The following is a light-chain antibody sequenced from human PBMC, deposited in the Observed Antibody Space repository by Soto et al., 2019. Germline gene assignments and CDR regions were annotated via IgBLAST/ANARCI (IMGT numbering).Light chain of an antibody. CDR3: YQYDSSPLT. V-gene: IGKV3-20*01. J-gene: IGKJ4*01. CDR1: QSVSSSY. CDR2: GAS. Sequence: EIVLTQSPGTLSLSPGERATLSCRASQSVSSSYLAWYQQKPGQAPRLLIYGASSRATGIPDRFSGSGSGTDFTLTISRLEPEDVAVYYCYQYDSSPLTFGEGTKVEIK.